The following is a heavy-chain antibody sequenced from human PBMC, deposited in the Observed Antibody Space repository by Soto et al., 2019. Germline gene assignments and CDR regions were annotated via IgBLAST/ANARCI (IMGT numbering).Heavy chain of an antibody. V-gene: IGHV3-53*01. D-gene: IGHD6-25*01. CDR3: GRAREPEYSSGICFDI. Sequence: GASVKVSCAASGLTVSSSYMNWVRQAPGKGLQWVAVIYSAGSTYYANSVKGRFTISRDISTNMVYLQMSSLTDEDTAVYYCGRAREPEYSSGICFDIWGQGALVTVSS. J-gene: IGHJ4*02. CDR1: GLTVSSSY. CDR2: IYSAGST.